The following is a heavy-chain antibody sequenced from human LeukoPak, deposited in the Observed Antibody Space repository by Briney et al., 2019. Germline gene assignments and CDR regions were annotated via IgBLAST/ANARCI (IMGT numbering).Heavy chain of an antibody. CDR2: INQDGSEK. CDR3: ARDLSKFCSGTYDY. CDR1: GFTISDYC. D-gene: IGHD3-10*02. Sequence: GVSLRRSGTASGFTISDYCRTWVRQAPGKGPESVANINQDGSEKSYVDFVKGRFSISRDNAKKSLYLQMNSLGAEDAAVYYCARDLSKFCSGTYDYWGQGTLVTVPS. V-gene: IGHV3-7*04. J-gene: IGHJ4*02.